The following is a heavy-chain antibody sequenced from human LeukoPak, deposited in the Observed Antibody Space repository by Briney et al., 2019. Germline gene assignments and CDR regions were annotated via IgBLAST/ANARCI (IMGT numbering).Heavy chain of an antibody. CDR2: IYSGGST. V-gene: IGHV3-53*01. CDR3: AREGSRGAFDI. Sequence: GGSLRLSCAASGFTFSSYSMNWVRQAPGKGLEWVSVIYSGGSTYYADSVKGRFTISRDNSKNTLYLQMNSLRAEDTAVYYCAREGSRGAFDIWGQGTMVTVSS. J-gene: IGHJ3*02. CDR1: GFTFSSYS.